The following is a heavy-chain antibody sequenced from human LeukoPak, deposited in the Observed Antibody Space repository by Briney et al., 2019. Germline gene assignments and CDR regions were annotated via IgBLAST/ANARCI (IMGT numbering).Heavy chain of an antibody. CDR3: ARGRAPAYGDARLLDY. J-gene: IGHJ4*02. CDR1: GFTFSSYA. V-gene: IGHV3-23*01. D-gene: IGHD4-17*01. Sequence: GGSLRLSCAASGFTFSSYAMSWVRQAPGKGLEWVSTIGGSGSSTNYADSVKGRFTISRDNAKNTLYLQMNSLRAEDTAVYYCARGRAPAYGDARLLDYWGQGTLVTVSS. CDR2: IGGSGSST.